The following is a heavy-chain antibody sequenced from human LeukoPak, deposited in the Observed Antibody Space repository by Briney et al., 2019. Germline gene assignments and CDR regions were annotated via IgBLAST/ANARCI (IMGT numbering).Heavy chain of an antibody. D-gene: IGHD3-22*01. CDR2: INPSSGGT. CDR3: ARAGVWDYSDSSGYHNAAFDI. Sequence: ASVTVSCKASGYTFTDYYMHWVRQAPGQGLEWMGWINPSSGGTNYAQKFQGRVTVTRDTSISTAYMDLSRLRSDDTAVYYCARAGVWDYSDSSGYHNAAFDIWGQGTMVTVSS. CDR1: GYTFTDYY. V-gene: IGHV1-2*02. J-gene: IGHJ3*02.